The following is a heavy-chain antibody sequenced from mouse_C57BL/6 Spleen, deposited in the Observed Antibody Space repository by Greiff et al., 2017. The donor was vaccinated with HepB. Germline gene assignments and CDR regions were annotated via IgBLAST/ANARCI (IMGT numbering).Heavy chain of an antibody. Sequence: EVQLQQSGPGLVKPSQSLSLTCSVTGYSITSGYYWNWIRQFPGNKLEWMGYISYDGSNNYNPSLKNRISITRDTSKNQFFLKLNAVTTEDTATYYCARRSVYDDDDYAMDYWGQGTSVTVSS. CDR1: GYSITSGYY. CDR2: ISYDGSN. CDR3: ARRSVYDDDDYAMDY. D-gene: IGHD2-4*01. J-gene: IGHJ4*01. V-gene: IGHV3-6*01.